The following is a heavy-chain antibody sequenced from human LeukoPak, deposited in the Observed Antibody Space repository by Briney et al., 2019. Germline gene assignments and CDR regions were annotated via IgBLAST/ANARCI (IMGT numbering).Heavy chain of an antibody. Sequence: ASVKVSCKASGYTFTSYAMHWVRQAPGQRLEWMGWINAGNGNTKYSQKFQGRVTITRDTSASTAYMELSSLGSEDTAVYYCAIFRYYYYGMDVWGQGTTVTVSS. CDR1: GYTFTSYA. CDR3: AIFRYYYYGMDV. J-gene: IGHJ6*02. D-gene: IGHD2-21*01. V-gene: IGHV1-3*01. CDR2: INAGNGNT.